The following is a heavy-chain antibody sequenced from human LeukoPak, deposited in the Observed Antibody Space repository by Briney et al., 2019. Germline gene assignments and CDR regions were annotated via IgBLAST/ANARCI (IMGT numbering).Heavy chain of an antibody. J-gene: IGHJ4*02. CDR2: ISGSGGST. D-gene: IGHD3-9*01. Sequence: GGSLRLSCAASGFTFSSYAMSWVRQAPGKGLEWVSVISGSGGSTYYADSVKGRFTISRDNSKNTLYLQMNSLRAEDTAVYYCARDSGLGEDYWGQGTLVTVSS. V-gene: IGHV3-23*01. CDR1: GFTFSSYA. CDR3: ARDSGLGEDY.